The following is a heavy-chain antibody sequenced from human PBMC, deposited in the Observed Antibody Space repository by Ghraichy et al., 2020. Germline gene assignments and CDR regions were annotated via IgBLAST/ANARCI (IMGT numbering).Heavy chain of an antibody. D-gene: IGHD3-3*01. V-gene: IGHV3-48*03. J-gene: IGHJ4*02. CDR3: AREGYDFWSGYYGPFFDY. CDR2: ISSSGSTI. CDR1: GFTFSSYE. Sequence: GGSLRLSCAASGFTFSSYEMNWVRQAPGKGLEWVSYISSSGSTIYYADSVKGRFTISRDNAKNSLYLQMNSLRAEDTAVYYCAREGYDFWSGYYGPFFDYWGQGTLVTVSS.